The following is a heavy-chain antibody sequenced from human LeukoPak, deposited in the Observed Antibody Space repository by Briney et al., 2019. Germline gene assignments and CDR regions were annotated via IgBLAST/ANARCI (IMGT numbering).Heavy chain of an antibody. J-gene: IGHJ4*02. Sequence: ASVKVSCKASGYTFTSYGISWVRQAPGQGLEWMGWISAYNGNTNYAQKLQGRVTMTTDTSTSTAYMELRSPRSDDTAVYYCARDVSSGWDGGANFDYWGQGTLVTVSS. CDR2: ISAYNGNT. D-gene: IGHD6-19*01. CDR1: GYTFTSYG. V-gene: IGHV1-18*01. CDR3: ARDVSSGWDGGANFDY.